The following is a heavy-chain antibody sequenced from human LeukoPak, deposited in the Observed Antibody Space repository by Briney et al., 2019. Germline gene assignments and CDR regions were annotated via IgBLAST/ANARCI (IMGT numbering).Heavy chain of an antibody. V-gene: IGHV3-11*06. J-gene: IGHJ4*02. CDR3: ARDMNALDY. CDR2: ISDDSTYT. Sequence: GRSLRLSCVASGFTFSDRYMTWIRQAPGKGLEWVARISDDSTYTNYADSVKGRFPISRDNAKKSLYLQMDSLRAEDTAVYYCARDMNALDYWGPGTLVTVSS. D-gene: IGHD2-8*01. CDR1: GFTFSDRY.